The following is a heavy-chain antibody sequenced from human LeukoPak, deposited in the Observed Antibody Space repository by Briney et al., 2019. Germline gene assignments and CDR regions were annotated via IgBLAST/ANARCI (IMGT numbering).Heavy chain of an antibody. CDR3: AKGRTAYCSSTSCYTIDY. CDR2: ISGSGGST. CDR1: RFTFSSYA. Sequence: GGSLRLSCAAPRFTFSSYAMSWVRQAPGKGLEWVSGISGSGGSTYYADSVKGRFTISRDNSKNTLYLQMNSLRAEDTAVYYCAKGRTAYCSSTSCYTIDYWGQGTLVTVSS. D-gene: IGHD2-2*02. J-gene: IGHJ4*02. V-gene: IGHV3-23*01.